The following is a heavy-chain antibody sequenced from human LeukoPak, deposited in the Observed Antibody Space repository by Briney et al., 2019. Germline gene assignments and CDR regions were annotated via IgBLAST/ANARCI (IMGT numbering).Heavy chain of an antibody. Sequence: SETLSLTSAVSGGSISSSNWWSWLRQPPGKGLQWIGEIYHSGNTNYDPSLKSRVSISVDKSKNQFSLKLSSVTAADTAVYYCARVWAYGMDVWGQGTTVTVSS. J-gene: IGHJ6*02. V-gene: IGHV4-4*02. CDR2: IYHSGNT. D-gene: IGHD3-16*01. CDR3: ARVWAYGMDV. CDR1: GGSISSSNW.